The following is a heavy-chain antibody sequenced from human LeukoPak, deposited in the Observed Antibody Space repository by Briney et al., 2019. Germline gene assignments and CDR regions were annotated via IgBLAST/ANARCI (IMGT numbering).Heavy chain of an antibody. J-gene: IGHJ5*02. Sequence: SVKVSCKASGGTFSSYAISWVRQAPGQGLEWMGGIIPIFGTANYAQKFQGRVTITADESTSTAYIELSSLRSEDTAVYYCARDFIPKILGSGSYYKTFPLGWFDPWGQGTLVTVSS. CDR2: IIPIFGTA. CDR3: ARDFIPKILGSGSYYKTFPLGWFDP. V-gene: IGHV1-69*01. D-gene: IGHD3-10*01. CDR1: GGTFSSYA.